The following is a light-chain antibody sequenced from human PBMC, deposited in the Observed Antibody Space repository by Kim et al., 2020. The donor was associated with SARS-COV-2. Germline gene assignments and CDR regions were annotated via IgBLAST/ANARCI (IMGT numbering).Light chain of an antibody. CDR1: SSNIGAGYD. J-gene: IGLJ1*01. V-gene: IGLV1-40*01. CDR2: SNS. Sequence: QRVTIACTEGSSNIGAGYDVSWYQQLPATAPKLLIYSNSKRPSGVPDRFSGSKSGTSASLAITGLQTEDEADYYCQSYDSSLGGSVFGTGTKVTVL. CDR3: QSYDSSLGGSV.